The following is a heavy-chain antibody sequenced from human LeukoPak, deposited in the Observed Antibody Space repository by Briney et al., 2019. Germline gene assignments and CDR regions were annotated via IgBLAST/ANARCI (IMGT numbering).Heavy chain of an antibody. J-gene: IGHJ4*02. CDR2: ISGSGGST. CDR3: AKGPDYYDSSGPFDY. Sequence: GGSLGLSCAASGFTFSSYAMSWVRQAPGKGLEWVSAISGSGGSTYYADSVKGRFTISRDNSKNTLYLQMNSLRAEDTAVYYCAKGPDYYDSSGPFDYWGQGTLVTVSS. D-gene: IGHD3-22*01. V-gene: IGHV3-23*01. CDR1: GFTFSSYA.